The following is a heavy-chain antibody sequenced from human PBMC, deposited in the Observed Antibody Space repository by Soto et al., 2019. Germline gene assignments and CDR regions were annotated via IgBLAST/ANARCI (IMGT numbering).Heavy chain of an antibody. D-gene: IGHD3-9*01. CDR3: ARGNYDILTGYYIGTNPRFDY. V-gene: IGHV3-33*01. J-gene: IGHJ4*02. Sequence: GSLRLSCAASGFTFSSYGMHWVRQAPGKGLEWVAVIWYDGSNKYYADSVKGRFTISRDNSKNTLYLQMNSLRAEDTAVYYCARGNYDILTGYYIGTNPRFDYWGQGTLVTVSS. CDR2: IWYDGSNK. CDR1: GFTFSSYG.